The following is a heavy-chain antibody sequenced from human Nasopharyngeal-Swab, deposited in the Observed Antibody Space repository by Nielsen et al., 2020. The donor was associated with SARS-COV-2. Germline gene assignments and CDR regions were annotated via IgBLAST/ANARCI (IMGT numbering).Heavy chain of an antibody. J-gene: IGHJ4*02. CDR1: GASITRSNW. V-gene: IGHV4-4*02. Sequence: SETLSLTCAVPGASITRSNWWTWVRQPPGKGLEWIGEIYDIGMTNYNPSLKSRVTVSADKSKNQFSLKLTSVTAADTAVYYCARLYDIRGYFDSWGQGTLVTVSS. CDR2: IYDIGMT. CDR3: ARLYDIRGYFDS. D-gene: IGHD3-9*01.